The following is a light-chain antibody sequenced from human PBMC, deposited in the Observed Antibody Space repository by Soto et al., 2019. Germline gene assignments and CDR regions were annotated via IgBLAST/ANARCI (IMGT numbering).Light chain of an antibody. Sequence: AIRMTQSPSSFSASTGDRVTITCRAFLFFSFYLAFYQKKSGKPPKLLFYVASILQCGVPSWFSGFVFGKVFILFFICLQSEVFATYYRKKYYSYPGAFGKGTKVDIK. V-gene: IGKV1-8*01. CDR2: VAS. CDR1: LFFSFY. J-gene: IGKJ1*01. CDR3: KKYYSYPGA.